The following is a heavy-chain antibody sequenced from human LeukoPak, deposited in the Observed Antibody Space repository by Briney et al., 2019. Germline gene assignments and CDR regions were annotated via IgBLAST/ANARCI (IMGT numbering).Heavy chain of an antibody. CDR3: ARDLYYGSASPRLDY. J-gene: IGHJ4*02. CDR2: ISSSGNTI. D-gene: IGHD3-10*01. Sequence: GGSLRLSCAASGFTFSHHNMNWVRQVPGKGLESVSYISSSGNTIYYADSVKGRFTISRDNAHGSLYLQMNGLRVEDTAIYYCARDLYYGSASPRLDYWGQGTLVTVSS. CDR1: GFTFSHHN. V-gene: IGHV3-48*01.